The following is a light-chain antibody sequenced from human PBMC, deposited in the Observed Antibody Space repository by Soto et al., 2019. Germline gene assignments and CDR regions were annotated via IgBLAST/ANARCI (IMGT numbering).Light chain of an antibody. CDR2: KAS. CDR3: QQYNSYPWT. V-gene: IGKV1-5*03. Sequence: DIQMTQSPSTLSASVGDRVTITCRASQSISSGLAWYRQKPGKAPKLLIYKASSLESGVPSRFSGSGSGTEFTLTISSLQPYDFATYYCQQYNSYPWTVGQGTMVEIK. CDR1: QSISSG. J-gene: IGKJ1*01.